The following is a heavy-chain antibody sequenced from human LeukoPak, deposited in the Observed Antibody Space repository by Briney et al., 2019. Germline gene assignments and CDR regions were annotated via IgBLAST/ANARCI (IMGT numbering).Heavy chain of an antibody. CDR3: AKNGKDNYDMFFDF. CDR1: GFTFSNYA. J-gene: IGHJ4*02. V-gene: IGHV3-23*01. Sequence: GGSLRLSCTASGFTFSNYAMNWVRQAPGKGLEWVSALGDNDGRTFYADSVKGRFTISRDNSKNTLYLQMNSLRAEDTAIYYCAKNGKDNYDMFFDFWGQGTLVTVSS. D-gene: IGHD3-9*01. CDR2: LGDNDGRT.